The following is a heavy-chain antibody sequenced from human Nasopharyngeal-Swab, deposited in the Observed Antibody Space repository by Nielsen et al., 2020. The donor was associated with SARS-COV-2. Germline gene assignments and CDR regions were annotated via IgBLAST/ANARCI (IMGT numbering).Heavy chain of an antibody. D-gene: IGHD4-17*01. CDR2: IDWDDDK. V-gene: IGHV2-70*01. J-gene: IGHJ4*02. Sequence: WLRQAPGKALEWLALIDWDDDKYYSTSLKTRLTISKDTSKNQVVLTMTNMDPVDTATYYCARNPKDYGDYYDYWGQGTLVTVSS. CDR3: ARNPKDYGDYYDY.